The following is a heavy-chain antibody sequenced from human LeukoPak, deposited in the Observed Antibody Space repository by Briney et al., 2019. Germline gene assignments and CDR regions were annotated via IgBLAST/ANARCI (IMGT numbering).Heavy chain of an antibody. CDR3: ARVAGIQLWLDY. CDR2: IYYSGST. D-gene: IGHD5-18*01. J-gene: IGHJ4*02. CDR1: GGSISSYY. Sequence: PSETLSLTCTVSGGSISSYYWSWIRQPPGKGLEWIGYIYYSGSTNYNPSLKSRVTISVDTSKNQFSLKLSSVTAVDTAVYYCARVAGIQLWLDYWGQGTLVTVSS. V-gene: IGHV4-59*01.